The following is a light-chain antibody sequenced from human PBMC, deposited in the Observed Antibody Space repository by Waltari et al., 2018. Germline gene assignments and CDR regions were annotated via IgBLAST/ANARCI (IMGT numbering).Light chain of an antibody. J-gene: IGKJ2*01. CDR3: QLRSNRPPYA. V-gene: IGKV3-11*01. CDR1: QSVGRS. Sequence: EIVLTQSPATPSLSPGQRATLSCRASQSVGRSLGWYQQKVGQAPRLLIFDASNRATGVPARFSGSGSGIEFTLTISRLEPDDFAVYYCQLRSNRPPYAFGQGTKLEMK. CDR2: DAS.